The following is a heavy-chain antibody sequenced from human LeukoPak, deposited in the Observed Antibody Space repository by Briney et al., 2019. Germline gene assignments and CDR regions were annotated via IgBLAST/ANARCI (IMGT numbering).Heavy chain of an antibody. V-gene: IGHV4-59*01. J-gene: IGHJ2*01. Sequence: SETLSLTCTVSGGSINSYYWSWIRQPPGKGLEWIGNIYYSGSTNYNPSLKSRVTISVDTSKNQFSLKLSSVTAADTAVYYCARDLPGANWYFDLWGRGTLVTVSS. CDR1: GGSINSYY. CDR3: ARDLPGANWYFDL. CDR2: IYYSGST.